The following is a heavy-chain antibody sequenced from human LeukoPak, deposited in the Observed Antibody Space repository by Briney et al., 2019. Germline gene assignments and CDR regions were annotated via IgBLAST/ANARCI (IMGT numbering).Heavy chain of an antibody. Sequence: PSETLSLTCTVSGDSISSGSYYWSWIRQPAGKGLEWIGRIYGRGGSNYNPSLKSRVTISVDTSKNQFSLKLSSVTAADTAVYYCARVYYSNSYDYWYFDLWGRGTLVTVSS. V-gene: IGHV4-61*10. CDR3: ARVYYSNSYDYWYFDL. J-gene: IGHJ2*01. D-gene: IGHD6-13*01. CDR1: GDSISSGSYY. CDR2: IYGRGGS.